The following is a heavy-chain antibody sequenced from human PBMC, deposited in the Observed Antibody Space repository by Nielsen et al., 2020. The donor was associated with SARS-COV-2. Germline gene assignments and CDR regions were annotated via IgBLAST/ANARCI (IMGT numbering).Heavy chain of an antibody. CDR3: AREGLRYYDSSGYVDY. CDR2: ISSSSSYT. CDR1: GFTFSDYY. J-gene: IGHJ4*02. V-gene: IGHV3-11*06. Sequence: GESLKISCAASGFTFSDYYMSWIRQAPGKGLEWVSYISSSSSYTNYADSVKGRFTISRDNAKNSLYLQMNSLRAEDTAVYYCAREGLRYYDSSGYVDYWGQGTLVTVSS. D-gene: IGHD3-22*01.